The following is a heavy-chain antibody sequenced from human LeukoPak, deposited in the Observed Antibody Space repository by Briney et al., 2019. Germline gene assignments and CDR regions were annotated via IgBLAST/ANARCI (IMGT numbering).Heavy chain of an antibody. D-gene: IGHD3-10*01. V-gene: IGHV3-21*01. CDR1: GFTFSSYG. CDR2: ISSSSSYI. J-gene: IGHJ5*02. Sequence: GGSLRLSCAASGFTFSSYGMHWVRQAPGKGLEWVSSISSSSSYIYYADSVKGRFTISRDNAKNSLYLQMNSLRAEDTAVYYCARDLWFGEPHVNWFDPWGQGTLVTVSS. CDR3: ARDLWFGEPHVNWFDP.